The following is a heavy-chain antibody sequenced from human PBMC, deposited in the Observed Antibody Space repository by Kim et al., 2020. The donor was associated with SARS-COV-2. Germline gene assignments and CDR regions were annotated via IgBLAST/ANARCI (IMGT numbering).Heavy chain of an antibody. D-gene: IGHD5-18*01. CDR2: IIPIFGTA. V-gene: IGHV1-69*13. Sequence: SVKVSCKASGGTFSSYAISWVRQVPGQGLEWMGGIIPIFGTANYAQKFQGRVTITADESTSTAYMELSSLRSEDTAVYYCARVDTAMVTGYYYGMDVWGQGTTVTVSS. CDR3: ARVDTAMVTGYYYGMDV. CDR1: GGTFSSYA. J-gene: IGHJ6*02.